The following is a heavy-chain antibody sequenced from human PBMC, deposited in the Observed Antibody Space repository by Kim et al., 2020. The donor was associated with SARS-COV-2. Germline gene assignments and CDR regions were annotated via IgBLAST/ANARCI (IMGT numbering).Heavy chain of an antibody. D-gene: IGHD4-17*01. V-gene: IGHV3-43*01. J-gene: IGHJ4*02. CDR3: AKDIDDDYGGKLALDY. CDR1: GFTFDDYT. Sequence: GGSLRLSCAASGFTFDDYTMHWVRQAPGKGLEWVSLISWDGGSTYYADSVKGRFTISRDNSKNSLYLQMNSLRTEDTALYYCAKDIDDDYGGKLALDYWGQGTLVTVSS. CDR2: ISWDGGST.